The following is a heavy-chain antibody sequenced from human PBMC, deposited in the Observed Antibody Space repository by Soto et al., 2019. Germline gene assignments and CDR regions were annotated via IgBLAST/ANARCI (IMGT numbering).Heavy chain of an antibody. CDR3: AKIVTYYYGSGSYDAFDM. Sequence: EVQLVESGGGLVQPGRSLRLSCAASGFTFDDYAMHWVRQAPGKGLEWVSVISGSGGSTYYADSVKGRLTISRDNSKNTLYLQMNSLRAEDTAVYYCAKIVTYYYGSGSYDAFDMWGQGTMVTVSS. J-gene: IGHJ3*02. D-gene: IGHD3-10*01. V-gene: IGHV3-23*04. CDR2: ISGSGGST. CDR1: GFTFDDYA.